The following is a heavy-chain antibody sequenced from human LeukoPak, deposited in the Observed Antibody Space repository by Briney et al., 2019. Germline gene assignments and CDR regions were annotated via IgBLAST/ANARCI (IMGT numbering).Heavy chain of an antibody. CDR2: IYYSGST. D-gene: IGHD6-13*01. CDR1: GGSISSYY. CDR3: AREDIAAAEPFDY. V-gene: IGHV4-59*12. J-gene: IGHJ4*02. Sequence: SETLSLTCTVSGGSISSYYWSWIRQPPGKGLEWTGYIYYSGSTNYNPSLKSRVTMSVDTSKNQFSLKLSSVTAADTAVYYCAREDIAAAEPFDYWGQGTLVTVSS.